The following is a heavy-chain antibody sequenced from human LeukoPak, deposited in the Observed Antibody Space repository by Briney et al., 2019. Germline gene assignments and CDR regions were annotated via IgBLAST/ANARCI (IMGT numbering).Heavy chain of an antibody. CDR1: GFTFSSYY. D-gene: IGHD4-17*01. CDR2: IKEDGSER. V-gene: IGHV3-7*01. Sequence: GGSLRLSSVASGFTFSSYYMSWVRQAPGKGLEWVANIKEDGSERYYVDSMKGRFTISRDNAKNSLYLQMNSLRAEDTAVYYCARDLYGDYFFDYWGQGTLVTVSS. CDR3: ARDLYGDYFFDY. J-gene: IGHJ4*02.